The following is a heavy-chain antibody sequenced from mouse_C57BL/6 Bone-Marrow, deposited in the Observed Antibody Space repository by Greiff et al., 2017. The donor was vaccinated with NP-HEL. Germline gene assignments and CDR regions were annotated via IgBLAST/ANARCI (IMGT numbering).Heavy chain of an antibody. CDR1: GYTFTSYW. J-gene: IGHJ1*03. CDR3: ASGPDYYGSNPHWYFDV. CDR2: IDPSDSYT. V-gene: IGHV1-69*01. D-gene: IGHD1-1*01. Sequence: QVQLQQPGAELVMPGASVKLSCKASGYTFTSYWMHWVKQRPGQGLEWIGEIDPSDSYTNYNQKFKGKSTLTVDKSSSTAYMQLSSLTSEDSAVYYWASGPDYYGSNPHWYFDVWGTGTTVTVSS.